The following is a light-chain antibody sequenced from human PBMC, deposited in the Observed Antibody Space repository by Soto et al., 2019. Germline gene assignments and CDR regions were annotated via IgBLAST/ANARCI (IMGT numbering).Light chain of an antibody. V-gene: IGLV1-44*01. Sequence: QSALTQPPSGSGTPGQRVTISCSGSSSNIGSNTVNWYQQLPGTAPKLLIYSNNQRPSGVPDRFSGSKSGTSASLAISGLQSEDEADYYCAAWDDSLNGPVFGGGTQLTVL. CDR2: SNN. J-gene: IGLJ2*01. CDR3: AAWDDSLNGPV. CDR1: SSNIGSNT.